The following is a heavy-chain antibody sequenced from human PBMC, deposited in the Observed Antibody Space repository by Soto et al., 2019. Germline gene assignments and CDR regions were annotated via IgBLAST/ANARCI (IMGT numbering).Heavy chain of an antibody. Sequence: ASVKVTCKCSGYTFTSYGINCVRPAPGQGLEWMGWISAYNGNTNYAQKLQGRVTMTTDTSTSTAYMELRSLRSDDTAVYYCARRYSSGWYSSDYWGQGTLVTVSS. J-gene: IGHJ4*02. CDR3: ARRYSSGWYSSDY. D-gene: IGHD6-19*01. V-gene: IGHV1-18*01. CDR2: ISAYNGNT. CDR1: GYTFTSYG.